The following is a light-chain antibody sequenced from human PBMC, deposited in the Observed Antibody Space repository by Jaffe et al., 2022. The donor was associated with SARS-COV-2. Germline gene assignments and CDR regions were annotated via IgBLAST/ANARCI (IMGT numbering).Light chain of an antibody. Sequence: QSVLTQPPSASGTPGQRVTLSCSGSSSNIGTNTVDWYQQFPGRAPKLLIYSNNQRPSGVPDRFSGSKSGTSASLAISGLQSEDEADYFCATWDDRLQVFGGGTKLTIL. V-gene: IGLV1-44*01. J-gene: IGLJ2*01. CDR3: ATWDDRLQV. CDR2: SNN. CDR1: SSNIGTNT.